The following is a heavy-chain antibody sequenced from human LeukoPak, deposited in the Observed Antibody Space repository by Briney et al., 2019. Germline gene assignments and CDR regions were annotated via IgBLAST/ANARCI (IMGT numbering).Heavy chain of an antibody. CDR2: IKTNTDAGTT. Sequence: GGSLRLSCAASGFTIPNAWMAWVRQAPGKGLEWVGRIKTNTDAGTTDCAAPVKGRFTISRDHSKNTLYLQMNSLKTEDTAVYYCTRVLSGYYYDFDFWGQGTLVTVSS. J-gene: IGHJ4*02. D-gene: IGHD3-22*01. V-gene: IGHV3-15*01. CDR1: GFTIPNAW. CDR3: TRVLSGYYYDFDF.